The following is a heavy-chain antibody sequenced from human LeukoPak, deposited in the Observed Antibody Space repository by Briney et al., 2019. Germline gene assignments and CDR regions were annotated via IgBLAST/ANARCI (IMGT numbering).Heavy chain of an antibody. V-gene: IGHV3-23*01. D-gene: IGHD3-10*01. CDR3: AKGQLLWFGELFPLFDY. CDR2: ISGSGGST. J-gene: IGHJ4*02. CDR1: GFTFSSYA. Sequence: PGGSLRLSCAASGFTFSSYAMSWVRQAPGKGLERVSAISGSGGSTYYADSVKGRFTISRDNSKNTLYLQMNSLRAEDTAVYYCAKGQLLWFGELFPLFDYWGQGTLVTVSS.